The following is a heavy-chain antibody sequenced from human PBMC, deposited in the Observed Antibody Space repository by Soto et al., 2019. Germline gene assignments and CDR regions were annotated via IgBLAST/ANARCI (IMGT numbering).Heavy chain of an antibody. CDR3: AKGGALYYYDSSGYFRYFDY. J-gene: IGHJ4*02. D-gene: IGHD3-22*01. CDR1: GFTFSSYA. CDR2: ISGSGGST. V-gene: IGHV3-23*01. Sequence: GGSLRLSCAASGFTFSSYAMSWVRQAPGKGLEWVSAISGSGGSTYYADSVKGRFTISRDNSKNTLYLQMNSLRAEDTAVYYCAKGGALYYYDSSGYFRYFDYWGQGTLVTVSS.